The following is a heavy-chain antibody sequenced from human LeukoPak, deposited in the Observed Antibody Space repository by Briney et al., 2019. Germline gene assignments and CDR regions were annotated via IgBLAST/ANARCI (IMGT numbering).Heavy chain of an antibody. V-gene: IGHV4-31*03. J-gene: IGHJ5*02. CDR3: ARVLYSQIWFDP. CDR2: IYYSGST. CDR1: GGSISSGGYY. Sequence: SETLSLTCTVSGGSISSGGYYWSWIRQHPGKGLEWIGYIYYSGSTYYNPSLKSRVTISVDTSKNQFSLKLSSMPAADTAVYYCARVLYSQIWFDPWGQGTLVTVSS. D-gene: IGHD2-15*01.